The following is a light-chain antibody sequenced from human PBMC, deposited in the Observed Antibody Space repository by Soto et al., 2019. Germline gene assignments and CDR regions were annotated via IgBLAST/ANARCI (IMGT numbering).Light chain of an antibody. CDR3: QQHSNYPLT. CDR1: HHIDAW. J-gene: IGKJ4*01. V-gene: IGKV1-5*03. CDR2: KAS. Sequence: IQMTQSPSTLSASLGDRFTITCRASHHIDAWLAWYQQKPGKAPKVLIYKASILESGVPSRFSGSGSGTEFTLTISSLQPDDSATYYCQQHSNYPLTFGGGTKVDI.